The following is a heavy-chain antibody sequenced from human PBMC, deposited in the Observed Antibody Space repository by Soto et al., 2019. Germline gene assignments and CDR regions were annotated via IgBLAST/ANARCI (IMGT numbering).Heavy chain of an antibody. D-gene: IGHD1-26*01. CDR2: ISGSGGST. J-gene: IGHJ4*02. CDR3: ARRGSGSYYDY. V-gene: IGHV3-23*01. CDR1: GFTFSSYA. Sequence: EVQLLESGGGLGQPGGSLRLSCAASGFTFSSYAMRWVRQAPVTGLVWVSAISGSGGSTYYADSVKGRFTISRDNSKNTLYLQMNSLRAEDTAVYYCARRGSGSYYDYWGQGTLVTVSS.